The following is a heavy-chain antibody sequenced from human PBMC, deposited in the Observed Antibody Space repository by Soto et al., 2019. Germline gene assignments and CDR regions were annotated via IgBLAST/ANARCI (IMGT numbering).Heavy chain of an antibody. CDR3: ARVERAYCGGDCYDY. CDR1: GFTFSSYS. V-gene: IGHV3-21*01. J-gene: IGHJ4*02. Sequence: EVQLVESGGGLVKPGGSLRLSCAASGFTFSSYSMNWVRQAPGKGLEWVSSISSSSSYIYYADSVKGRFTISRDTAKNSLYRQMNSLRAEDTAVYYCARVERAYCGGDCYDYWGQGTLVTVSS. CDR2: ISSSSSYI. D-gene: IGHD2-21*01.